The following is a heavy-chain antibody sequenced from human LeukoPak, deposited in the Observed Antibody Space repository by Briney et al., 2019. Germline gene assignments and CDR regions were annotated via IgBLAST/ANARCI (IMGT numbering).Heavy chain of an antibody. V-gene: IGHV3-30*18. J-gene: IGHJ4*02. Sequence: GGSLRLSCAASGFTFSSYAMSWVRQAPGKGLEWVAVISYDGSNKYYADSVKGRFTISRDNSKNTLYLQMNSLRAEDTAVYYCAKAPDSSGYIGDYWGQGTLVTVSS. CDR2: ISYDGSNK. CDR1: GFTFSSYA. CDR3: AKAPDSSGYIGDY. D-gene: IGHD3-22*01.